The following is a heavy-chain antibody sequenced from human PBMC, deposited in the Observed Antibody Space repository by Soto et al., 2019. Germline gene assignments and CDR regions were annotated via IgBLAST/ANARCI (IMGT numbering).Heavy chain of an antibody. J-gene: IGHJ4*02. V-gene: IGHV3-7*03. CDR3: ARGASQWLVGDY. CDR2: IKRDRSET. D-gene: IGHD6-19*01. CDR1: GFSFGSYW. Sequence: EVQLVQSGGGLVQPGGSLRLSCATSGFSFGSYWMDWVRQAPGKGLQWVANIKRDRSETYYDDSVRGRFTISRDNAKKSLYLQMNSLRAEDTAMYFCARGASQWLVGDYWGQGALVSVAT.